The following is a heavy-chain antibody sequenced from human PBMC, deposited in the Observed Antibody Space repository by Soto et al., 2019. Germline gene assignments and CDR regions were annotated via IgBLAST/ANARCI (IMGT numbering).Heavy chain of an antibody. Sequence: ASVKVSCKASGYTFTGYYMHWVRQAPGQGLEWMGWINPNSGGTNYAQKFQGRVTMTRGTSISTAYMELSRLRSDDTAVYYCARVNWNYVNWFDPWGQGTLVTVSS. CDR2: INPNSGGT. CDR3: ARVNWNYVNWFDP. J-gene: IGHJ5*02. CDR1: GYTFTGYY. D-gene: IGHD1-7*01. V-gene: IGHV1-2*02.